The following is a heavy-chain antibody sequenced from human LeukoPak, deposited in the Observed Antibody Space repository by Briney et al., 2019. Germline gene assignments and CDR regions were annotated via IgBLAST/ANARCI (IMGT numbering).Heavy chain of an antibody. D-gene: IGHD6-19*01. CDR3: AKEMGSGWALLSVGDYFDY. CDR1: AFTFCSNS. Sequence: GGNLRLSSAASAFTFCSNSMGRDATAPGQGLEGVSALSGGSGGTYYTDSVKVRFTISTYNSKNTLYLQMNSLRAEDTAVYYCAKEMGSGWALLSVGDYFDYWGQGTLVTVPS. V-gene: IGHV3-23*01. J-gene: IGHJ4*02. CDR2: LSGGSGGT.